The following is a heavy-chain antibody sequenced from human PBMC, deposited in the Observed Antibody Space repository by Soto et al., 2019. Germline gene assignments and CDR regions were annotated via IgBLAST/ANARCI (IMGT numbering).Heavy chain of an antibody. CDR2: IDPGNGNT. D-gene: IGHD3-9*01. Sequence: QVQLVQSGAEVKNPGASVKVSCRASGYTFTGNAIHWIRQAPGQRLEWIGKIDPGNGNTKYSQNFQGRVTITRDTSASAAYMELNTLGSEDTSIYYCARSDTGYSRFDYWCQGTLVTVSS. CDR1: GYTFTGNA. CDR3: ARSDTGYSRFDY. V-gene: IGHV1-3*01. J-gene: IGHJ4*02.